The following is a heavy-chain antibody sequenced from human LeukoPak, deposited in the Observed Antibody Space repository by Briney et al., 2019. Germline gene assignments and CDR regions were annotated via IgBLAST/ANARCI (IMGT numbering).Heavy chain of an antibody. Sequence: PGRSLRLSCAASGFTFDDYAMHWVRQAPGKGLEWVSGISRNSGSIGYADSVKGRFTISRDNAKNSLYLQMNSLRAEDTALYYCAKDRSYYVTYYFDYWGQGTLVTVSS. CDR3: AKDRSYYVTYYFDY. J-gene: IGHJ4*02. CDR1: GFTFDDYA. D-gene: IGHD1-26*01. V-gene: IGHV3-9*01. CDR2: ISRNSGSI.